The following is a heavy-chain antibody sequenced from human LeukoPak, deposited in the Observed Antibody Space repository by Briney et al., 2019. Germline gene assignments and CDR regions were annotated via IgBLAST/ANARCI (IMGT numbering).Heavy chain of an antibody. J-gene: IGHJ3*02. D-gene: IGHD3-3*01. CDR3: AKETNRYDFWSGYWFAFDI. CDR2: IRYDGSNK. CDR1: GFTFSSYG. Sequence: GGSLRLSCAASGFTFSSYGTHWVRQAPGKGLEWVAFIRYDGSNKYYADSVKGRFTISRDNSKNTLYLQMNSLRAEDTAVYYCAKETNRYDFWSGYWFAFDIWGQGTMVTVSS. V-gene: IGHV3-30*02.